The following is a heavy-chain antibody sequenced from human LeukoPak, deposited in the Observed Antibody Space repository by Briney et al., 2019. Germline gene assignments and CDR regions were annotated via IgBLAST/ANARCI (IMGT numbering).Heavy chain of an antibody. CDR2: INPNSGGT. D-gene: IGHD2-2*01. Sequence: ASVKVSCKASGYTFTGYYMHWVRQAPGQGLEWMGWINPNSGGTNYAQKFQGRVTMTRDTSISTAYMELSRLRSDDTAVYYCARSGYCSSTSCYHNWFDPWRQGTLVTVSS. J-gene: IGHJ5*02. CDR3: ARSGYCSSTSCYHNWFDP. V-gene: IGHV1-2*02. CDR1: GYTFTGYY.